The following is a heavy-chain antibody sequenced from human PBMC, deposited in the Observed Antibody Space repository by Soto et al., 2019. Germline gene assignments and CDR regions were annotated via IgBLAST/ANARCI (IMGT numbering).Heavy chain of an antibody. Sequence: SETLSLTCAVSGDSMSSSDYCWGWIRQPPGKGLEWIGSIYYSGSTYYNPSLQSRVAISVDTSKNQFSLKLSSVTAADTAVYYCARHVPNWNYYYYYYMDVWGKGTTVTVSS. V-gene: IGHV4-39*01. J-gene: IGHJ6*03. CDR1: GDSMSSSDYC. CDR3: ARHVPNWNYYYYYYMDV. CDR2: IYYSGST. D-gene: IGHD1-1*01.